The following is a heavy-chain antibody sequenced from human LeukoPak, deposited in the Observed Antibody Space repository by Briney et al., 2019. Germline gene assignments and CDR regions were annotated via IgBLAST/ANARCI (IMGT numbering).Heavy chain of an antibody. D-gene: IGHD3-22*01. CDR1: GGTFSSYA. CDR3: ARDRGSYYYDSSGYYYFDY. J-gene: IGHJ4*02. Sequence: SVKVSCKASGGTFSSYAISWVRQAPGQGLEWMGRIIPILGTANYAQKFQGRVTITTDESTSTAYMELSSLRSEDTAVYYCARDRGSYYYDSSGYYYFDYWGQGTLVTVSS. CDR2: IIPILGTA. V-gene: IGHV1-69*05.